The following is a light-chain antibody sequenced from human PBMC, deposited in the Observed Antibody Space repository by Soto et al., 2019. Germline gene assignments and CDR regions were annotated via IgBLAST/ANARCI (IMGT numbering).Light chain of an antibody. CDR1: QSISSW. J-gene: IGKJ1*01. V-gene: IGKV1-39*01. CDR3: QQSYSRVT. Sequence: DIQMTQSPSTLSGSVGDRFTIAFRASQSISSWLAWYQQKPGKAPKLLIYAASRLQSGVPSRFSGSRSGTDFTLTISSLQPEDFATYYCQQSYSRVTFGQGTKVDIK. CDR2: AAS.